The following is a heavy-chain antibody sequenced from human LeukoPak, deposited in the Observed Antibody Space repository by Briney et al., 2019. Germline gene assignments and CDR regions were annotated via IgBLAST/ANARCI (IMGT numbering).Heavy chain of an antibody. Sequence: GGSLRLSCAASGFTFSRYWMSWVRQAPGKGLEWVANIKQDGSGKYYVDSVKGRFTISRDNAKNSLYLQMNSLRAEDTAVYYCARDEVAFSWGQGTLVIVSS. CDR3: ARDEVAFS. D-gene: IGHD5-12*01. V-gene: IGHV3-7*05. CDR1: GFTFSRYW. J-gene: IGHJ5*02. CDR2: IKQDGSGK.